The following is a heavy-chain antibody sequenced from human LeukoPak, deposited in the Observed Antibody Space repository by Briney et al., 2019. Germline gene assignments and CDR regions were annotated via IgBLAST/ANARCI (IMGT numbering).Heavy chain of an antibody. D-gene: IGHD5-24*01. CDR3: ARERSRDGYNLFDY. J-gene: IGHJ4*02. CDR1: GDSVSSNSAA. Sequence: SQTLSLTCAISGDSVSSNSAAWNWIRQSPSRGLEWLGRTYYRSKWYNDYAVSVKSRLTINPDTSKNQFSLQLNSVTTEDTALYYCARERSRDGYNLFDYWGQGILVTVSS. V-gene: IGHV6-1*01. CDR2: TYYRSKWYN.